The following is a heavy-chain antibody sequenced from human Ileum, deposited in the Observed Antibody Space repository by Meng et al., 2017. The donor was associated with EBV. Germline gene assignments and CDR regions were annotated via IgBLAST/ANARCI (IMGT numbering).Heavy chain of an antibody. D-gene: IGHD2-21*02. CDR2: MSYNGST. J-gene: IGHJ4*02. CDR1: NGSVSSYGYY. V-gene: IGHV4-61*08. Sequence: HVQLQESGPGLVKPSETLSLTCSGSNGSVSSYGYYWTWIRQPPGKGLEWIGYMSYNGSTNYKSTLKSRVPISVDKSKNQFSLKLSSVTAADTAVYYCARERGGGDRGIQWGQGTLVTVSS. CDR3: ARERGGGDRGIQ.